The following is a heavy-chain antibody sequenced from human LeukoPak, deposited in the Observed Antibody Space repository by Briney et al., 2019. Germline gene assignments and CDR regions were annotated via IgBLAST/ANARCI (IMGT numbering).Heavy chain of an antibody. CDR1: GFTFSSHW. D-gene: IGHD6-6*01. V-gene: IGHV3-23*01. CDR3: AKDASIEYSSSSYFDY. J-gene: IGHJ4*02. CDR2: ISGSGGST. Sequence: PGGSLRLSCAASGFTFSSHWMNWVRQAPGKGLEWVSGISGSGGSTYYADSVKGRFTISRDKSKNTLYLQMNSLRAEDTAVYYCAKDASIEYSSSSYFDYWGQGTLVTVSS.